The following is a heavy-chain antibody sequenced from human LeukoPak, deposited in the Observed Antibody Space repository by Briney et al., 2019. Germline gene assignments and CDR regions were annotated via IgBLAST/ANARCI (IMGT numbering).Heavy chain of an antibody. CDR3: ARDYRRRWYYFDY. V-gene: IGHV3-30*02. J-gene: IGHJ4*02. Sequence: GGSLRLSCAASGFTFSSYGMHWVRQAPGKGLEWVAFIRYDGSNKYYADSVKGRFTISRDNSKNTLYLQMNSLRAEDTAVYYCARDYRRRWYYFDYWGQGTLVTVSS. CDR2: IRYDGSNK. CDR1: GFTFSSYG. D-gene: IGHD2-15*01.